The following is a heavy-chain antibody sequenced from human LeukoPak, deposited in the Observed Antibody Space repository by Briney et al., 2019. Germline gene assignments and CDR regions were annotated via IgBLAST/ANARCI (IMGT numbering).Heavy chain of an antibody. V-gene: IGHV1-69*13. CDR2: IIPIFGTA. CDR1: GGTFSSYA. J-gene: IGHJ4*02. CDR3: ARSSGWNSFDY. Sequence: ASVKVSCKASGGTFSSYAISWVRQAPGQGLEWMGGIIPIFGTANYAQKFQGRVTITADQSTSTAYMELSSLRSQDTAVYYCARSSGWNSFDYWDQGTLVTVSS. D-gene: IGHD6-19*01.